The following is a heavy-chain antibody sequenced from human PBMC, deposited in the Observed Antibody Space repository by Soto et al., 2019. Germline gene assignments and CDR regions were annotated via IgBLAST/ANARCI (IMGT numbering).Heavy chain of an antibody. J-gene: IGHJ4*02. V-gene: IGHV3-30-3*01. CDR2: ISYDGSNK. Sequence: PGGSLRLSCAASGFTFSSYAMHWVRQAPGKGLEWVAVISYDGSNKYYADSVKGRFTISRDNSKNTLYLQMNSLRTEDTAVYYCARGGYCTNGVCQTAIDYWGQGTLVTVSS. CDR1: GFTFSSYA. D-gene: IGHD2-8*01. CDR3: ARGGYCTNGVCQTAIDY.